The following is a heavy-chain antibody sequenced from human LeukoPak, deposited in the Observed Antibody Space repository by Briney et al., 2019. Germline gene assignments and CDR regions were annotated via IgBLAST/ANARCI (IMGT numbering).Heavy chain of an antibody. CDR3: ARVKAAVTNFDY. V-gene: IGHV1-2*02. CDR1: GYTFTGYY. J-gene: IGHJ4*02. Sequence: ASVKVSCKASGYTFTGYYMHWVRQAPGQGLERMGWINPNSGGTNYAQKFQGRVTMTRDTSISTAYMELSRLRSEDTAVYYCARVKAAVTNFDYWGQGTLVTVSS. CDR2: INPNSGGT. D-gene: IGHD6-13*01.